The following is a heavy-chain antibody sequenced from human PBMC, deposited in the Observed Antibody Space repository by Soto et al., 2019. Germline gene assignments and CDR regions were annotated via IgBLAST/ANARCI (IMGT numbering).Heavy chain of an antibody. CDR1: GYTFTSYG. V-gene: IGHV1-18*01. D-gene: IGHD1-1*01. Sequence: QVHLVQSGAEVKKPGASVKVSCKASGYTFTSYGITWVRQAPGQGLEWMGWISAHNGNTDYAQKLQGRVIVTRDTSTSQAYMELRSLISDDTAVYYCARGRYGDYWGQGALVTVSS. CDR3: ARGRYGDY. J-gene: IGHJ4*02. CDR2: ISAHNGNT.